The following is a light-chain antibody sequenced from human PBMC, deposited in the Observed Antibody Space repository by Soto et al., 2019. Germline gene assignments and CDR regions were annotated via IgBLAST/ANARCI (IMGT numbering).Light chain of an antibody. CDR2: GSS. Sequence: EIVLTQSPGTLSLSPGETATLSCRASQSVSSSYLAWYQQKPGQAPRLLIYGSSSRATDIPDRFIGSGSGTDFTLTISRLEPEDFALYYCQHYGSSPQTFGQGTKVEIK. J-gene: IGKJ1*01. V-gene: IGKV3-20*01. CDR1: QSVSSSY. CDR3: QHYGSSPQT.